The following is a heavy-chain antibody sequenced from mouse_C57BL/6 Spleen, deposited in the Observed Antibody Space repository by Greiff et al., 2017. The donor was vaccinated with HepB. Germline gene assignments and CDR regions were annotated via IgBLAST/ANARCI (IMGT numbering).Heavy chain of an antibody. Sequence: VQLQQSGTVLARPGASVKMSCKTSGYTFTSYWMHWVKQRPGQGLEWIGAIYPGNSDTSYNQKFKGKAKLTAGTSASTAYMELSSLTNEDSAVYYCTSTVVRDYFDYWGQGTTLTVSS. D-gene: IGHD1-1*01. CDR3: TSTVVRDYFDY. CDR2: IYPGNSDT. CDR1: GYTFTSYW. V-gene: IGHV1-5*01. J-gene: IGHJ2*01.